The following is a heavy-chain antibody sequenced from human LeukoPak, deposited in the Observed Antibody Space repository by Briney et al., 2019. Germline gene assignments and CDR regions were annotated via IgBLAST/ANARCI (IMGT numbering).Heavy chain of an antibody. Sequence: ASGFTFSSYXXXXVGQXPGKGXXXXSXISSSGNVIYYADSVKGRFTISRDNAKNSLDVQMNSLRVEDTAVYYCARETLRRGETRDGYRWGQGTVVTVSS. J-gene: IGHJ4*02. V-gene: IGHV3-48*03. CDR1: GFTFSSYX. D-gene: IGHD5-24*01. CDR3: ARETLRRGETRDGYR. CDR2: ISSSGNVI.